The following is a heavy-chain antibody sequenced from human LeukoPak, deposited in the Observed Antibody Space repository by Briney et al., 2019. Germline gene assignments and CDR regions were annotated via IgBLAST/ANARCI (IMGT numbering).Heavy chain of an antibody. D-gene: IGHD6-6*01. CDR3: ASGKYSTSSLDY. J-gene: IGHJ4*02. CDR2: TNTDGSYS. CDR1: GFTFSYFW. Sequence: GGSLRLSCAASGFTFSYFWMHWFRQTPGKGLVWVSCTNTDGSYSSYADSVKGRFTISRDNSKNTQYLQMNSLRVEDTAVYYCASGKYSTSSLDYWGQGTLVTVSS. V-gene: IGHV3-74*01.